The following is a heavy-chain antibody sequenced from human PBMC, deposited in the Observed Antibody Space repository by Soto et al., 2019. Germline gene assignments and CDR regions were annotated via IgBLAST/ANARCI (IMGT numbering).Heavy chain of an antibody. CDR2: TYFRSKWYH. Sequence: PSQTLSLTCAISGDSVSSNTAAWNWIRQSPSRGLEWLGRTYFRSKWYHDYAVSVKSRISLNPDTSKNQFSLQLNSVTPEDTAVYYCARGRTTWFDAWGQGTLVTVSS. CDR1: GDSVSSNTAA. D-gene: IGHD1-7*01. J-gene: IGHJ5*02. V-gene: IGHV6-1*01. CDR3: ARGRTTWFDA.